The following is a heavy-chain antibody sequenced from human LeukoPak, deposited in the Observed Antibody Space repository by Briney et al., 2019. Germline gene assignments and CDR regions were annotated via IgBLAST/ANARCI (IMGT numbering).Heavy chain of an antibody. V-gene: IGHV1-46*01. CDR3: ARDNSVRDEAWWFNP. Sequence: ASVKVSCKASGGTFSTYAFSWMRQAPGQGPEWMGVISPSGGSTIYAQKFKGGVTLTRDMSTSTDYLELSSLRSEDTAVYYCARDNSVRDEAWWFNPWGQGTLVTVSS. J-gene: IGHJ5*02. CDR1: GGTFSTYA. D-gene: IGHD5-24*01. CDR2: ISPSGGST.